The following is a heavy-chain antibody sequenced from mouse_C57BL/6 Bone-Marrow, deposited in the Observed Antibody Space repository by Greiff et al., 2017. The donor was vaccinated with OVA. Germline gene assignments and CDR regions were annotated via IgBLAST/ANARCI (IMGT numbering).Heavy chain of an antibody. J-gene: IGHJ3*01. V-gene: IGHV1-55*01. CDR2: IYPGSGST. Sequence: QVQLQQPGAELVKPGASVKMSCKASGYTFTSYWITWVKQRPGQGLEWIGDIYPGSGSTNYNEQFKSKATLTVDTSSSTAYMQLSSLTSEDSAVYYCARGGIWIYYDYDERFAYWGQGTLVTVSA. CDR1: GYTFTSYW. CDR3: ARGGIWIYYDYDERFAY. D-gene: IGHD2-4*01.